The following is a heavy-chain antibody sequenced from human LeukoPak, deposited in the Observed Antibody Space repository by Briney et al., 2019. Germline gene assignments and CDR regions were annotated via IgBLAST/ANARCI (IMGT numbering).Heavy chain of an antibody. CDR2: IYSGGST. Sequence: GGSLRLSCAASGFTVNSNYMSWVRQAPGKGLEWVSVIYSGGSTYYTDSVKGRFTISRDNSKNTLYLQMNSLRAEDTAVYYCTTDLSELDDSGYYAKYFHHWGQGTLVSVPS. CDR3: TTDLSELDDSGYYAKYFHH. D-gene: IGHD3-22*01. J-gene: IGHJ1*01. CDR1: GFTVNSNY. V-gene: IGHV3-53*01.